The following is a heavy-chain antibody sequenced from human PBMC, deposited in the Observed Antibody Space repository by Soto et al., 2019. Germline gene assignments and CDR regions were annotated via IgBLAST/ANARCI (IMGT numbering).Heavy chain of an antibody. Sequence: QVQLQESGPGLVKPSETLSLTCTVAGGSISSYYWSWIRQPPGKGLEWIGYIYYSGSTNYNPSLKSRVTISVDTSKNQFSLKLSSMTAADTAVYYCARRYSSSLDYWGQGTLVTVSS. CDR2: IYYSGST. CDR1: GGSISSYY. J-gene: IGHJ4*02. V-gene: IGHV4-59*08. D-gene: IGHD6-13*01. CDR3: ARRYSSSLDY.